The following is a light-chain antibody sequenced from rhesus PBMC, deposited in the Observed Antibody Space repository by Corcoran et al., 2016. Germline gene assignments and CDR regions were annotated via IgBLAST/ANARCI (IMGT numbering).Light chain of an antibody. V-gene: IGKV3-53*01. CDR3: QKYSSSPWT. J-gene: IGKJ1*01. Sequence: QVILTQSPATLSFSPGERATLSCRASQSVSRYLAWYQQKPGTAPRLLSYGASSRPTGIPYRFSGSGSGTEFTLTISSLEPEDFAVYYCQKYSSSPWTFGQGTKVEIK. CDR2: GAS. CDR1: QSVSRY.